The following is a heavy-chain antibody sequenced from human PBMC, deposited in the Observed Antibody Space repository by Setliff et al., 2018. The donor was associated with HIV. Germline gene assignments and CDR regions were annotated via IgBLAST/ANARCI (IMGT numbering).Heavy chain of an antibody. V-gene: IGHV4-34*01. J-gene: IGHJ4*02. Sequence: PSETLSLTCAVYGGSFSGYYWSWIRQPPGKGLEWIGEMNDSGSTNYNPSLKSRVTISLDMSKNQFSLKLNSVTAADTAVYYCTRAPGGGKDYFDYWGQGTLVTVSS. CDR3: TRAPGGGKDYFDY. D-gene: IGHD2-15*01. CDR2: MNDSGST. CDR1: GGSFSGYY.